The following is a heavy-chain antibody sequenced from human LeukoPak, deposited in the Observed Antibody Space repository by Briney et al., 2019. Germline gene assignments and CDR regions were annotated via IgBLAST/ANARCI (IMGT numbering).Heavy chain of an antibody. V-gene: IGHV1-2*04. CDR3: ARGSSSSKGNNWFDP. CDR2: INPNSGGT. CDR1: GYTFTGYY. D-gene: IGHD6-6*01. J-gene: IGHJ5*02. Sequence: ASVKVSCKASGYTFTGYYMRWVRQAPGQGLEWMGWINPNSGGTNYAQKFQGWVTMTRDTSISTAYMELSSLRSEDTAVYYCARGSSSSKGNNWFDPWGQGTLVTVSS.